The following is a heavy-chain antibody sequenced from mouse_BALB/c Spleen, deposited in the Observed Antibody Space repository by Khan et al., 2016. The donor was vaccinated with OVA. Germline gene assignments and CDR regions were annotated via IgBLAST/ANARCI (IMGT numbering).Heavy chain of an antibody. CDR2: IISGSSTI. CDR1: GFTFSSFG. V-gene: IGHV5-17*02. D-gene: IGHD1-1*01. J-gene: IGHJ2*01. CDR3: ASDYYVNFAD. Sequence: EVELVESGGGLVQPGGSRKLSCAATGFTFSSFGMHWVRQAPEKGLEWVAFIISGSSTIYYADTVKGRFTISRDNPKNTLFLQMNSLRYEDTAMYSCASDYYVNFADWGQGTTLTVSS.